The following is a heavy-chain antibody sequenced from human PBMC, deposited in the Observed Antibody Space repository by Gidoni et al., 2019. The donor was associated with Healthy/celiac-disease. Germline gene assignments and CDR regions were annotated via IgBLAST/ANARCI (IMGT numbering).Heavy chain of an antibody. V-gene: IGHV3-11*01. D-gene: IGHD6-19*01. Sequence: QVQLVESGGGLVKPGGSLRLSCAASGFTFSDSYMSWIRPAPGKGLEWVSYISSSGSTIYYADSVKGRFTISRDNAKNSLYLQMNSLRAEDTAVYYCASALEGSGWYSTTPRPRNRPLDYWGQGTLVTVSS. J-gene: IGHJ4*02. CDR2: ISSSGSTI. CDR1: GFTFSDSY. CDR3: ASALEGSGWYSTTPRPRNRPLDY.